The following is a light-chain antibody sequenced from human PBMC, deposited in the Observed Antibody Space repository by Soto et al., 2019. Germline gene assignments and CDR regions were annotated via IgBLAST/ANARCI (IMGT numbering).Light chain of an antibody. CDR2: DNN. CDR3: AAWDDSLNAHVA. CDR1: NSNIGSNS. J-gene: IGLJ2*01. V-gene: IGLV1-44*01. Sequence: QSVLTQPPSASGTPGQRVTISCSGSNSNIGSNSVNWYQQLPGTAPKLVIYDNNQRPSGVPDRVSGSKSGTSASLAISGLQSGDEANYYCAAWDDSLNAHVAFGGGTKLTVL.